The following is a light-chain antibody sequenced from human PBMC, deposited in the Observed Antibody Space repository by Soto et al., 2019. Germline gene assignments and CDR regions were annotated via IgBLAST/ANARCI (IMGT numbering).Light chain of an antibody. Sequence: EIVLTQSPGTLSLSPGERATLSCRASQSVSSSYLAWYQQKPGQAPRLLNYGASSRATAIPDRFSGSGSGTDFTLTISRLEPEDFAVYYCQQYGSSPFTFGPGTKVDIK. CDR3: QQYGSSPFT. CDR1: QSVSSSY. V-gene: IGKV3-20*01. CDR2: GAS. J-gene: IGKJ3*01.